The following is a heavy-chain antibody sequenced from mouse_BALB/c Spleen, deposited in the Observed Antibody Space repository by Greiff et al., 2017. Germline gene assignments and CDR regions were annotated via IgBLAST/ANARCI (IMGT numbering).Heavy chain of an antibody. D-gene: IGHD2-1*01. CDR3: ARQGNYGAMDY. CDR2: ISNGGGST. Sequence: EVKLVESGGGLVQPGGSLKLSCAASGFTFSSYTMSWVRQTPEKRLEWVAYISNGGGSTYYPDTVKGRFTISRDNAKNTLYLQMSSLKSEDTAMYYCARQGNYGAMDYWGQGTSVTVSS. V-gene: IGHV5-12-2*01. J-gene: IGHJ4*01. CDR1: GFTFSSYT.